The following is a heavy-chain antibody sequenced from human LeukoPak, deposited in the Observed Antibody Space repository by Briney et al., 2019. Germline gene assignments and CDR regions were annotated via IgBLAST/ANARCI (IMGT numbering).Heavy chain of an antibody. J-gene: IGHJ4*02. CDR3: ASDSCSGGSCLDY. D-gene: IGHD2-15*01. CDR1: GGTFSSYA. Sequence: SVKVSCKASGGTFSSYAISWVRQAPGQGLEWMGGNIPIFGTANYAQKFQGRVTITADESTSTAYMELSSLRSEDTAVYYCASDSCSGGSCLDYWGQGTLVTVSS. V-gene: IGHV1-69*01. CDR2: NIPIFGTA.